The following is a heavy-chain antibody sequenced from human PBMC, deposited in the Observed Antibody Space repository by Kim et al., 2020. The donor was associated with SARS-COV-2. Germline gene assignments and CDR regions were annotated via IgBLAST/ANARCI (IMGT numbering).Heavy chain of an antibody. CDR3: ARDPLMITFGGVIAHYYYYYYMDV. D-gene: IGHD3-16*02. J-gene: IGHJ6*03. CDR2: ISSSGSTI. CDR1: GFTFSDYY. Sequence: GGSLRLSCAASGFTFSDYYMSWIRQAPGKGLEWVSYISSSGSTIYYADSVKGRFTISRDNAKNSLYLQMNSLRAEDTAVYYCARDPLMITFGGVIAHYYYYYYMDVWGKGTTVTVSS. V-gene: IGHV3-11*01.